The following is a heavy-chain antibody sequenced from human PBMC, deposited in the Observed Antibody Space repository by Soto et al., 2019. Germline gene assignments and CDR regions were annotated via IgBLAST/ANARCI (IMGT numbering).Heavy chain of an antibody. CDR3: ARAYTGRLPRRADYYYAMDV. V-gene: IGHV3-13*05. CDR2: IGAARDP. J-gene: IGHJ6*02. Sequence: EVQLVESGGGLVQPGESLRLSCATSGFTFSNFDMHWVRQVPGKGLEWVSAIGAARDPYYLGSVKGRFTISRENAKNSVYLQMTDLEAGDSAVYYCARAYTGRLPRRADYYYAMDVWGQGTTVTVSS. D-gene: IGHD2-2*02. CDR1: GFTFSNFD.